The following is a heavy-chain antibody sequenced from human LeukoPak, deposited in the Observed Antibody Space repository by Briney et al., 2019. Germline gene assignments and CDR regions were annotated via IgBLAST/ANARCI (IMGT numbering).Heavy chain of an antibody. J-gene: IGHJ4*02. CDR3: AKEHCSGGSCYSHYFDY. CDR2: ISGSGDIT. D-gene: IGHD2-15*01. V-gene: IGHV3-23*01. Sequence: GGSLRLSCAASGFTFSSYAMSWVRQAPGKGLEWASGISGSGDITYYADSVKGRFTISRDNSKNTLYLQMNSLRAEDTAVYYCAKEHCSGGSCYSHYFDYWGQGTLVTVSS. CDR1: GFTFSSYA.